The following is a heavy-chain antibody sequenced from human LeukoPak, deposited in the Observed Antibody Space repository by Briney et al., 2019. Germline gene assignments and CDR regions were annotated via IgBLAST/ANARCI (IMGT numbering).Heavy chain of an antibody. V-gene: IGHV3-48*01. CDR1: GFTFSSYS. CDR3: ASGRFTLRY. Sequence: GGSLRLSCAASGFTFSSYSMNWVRQAPGKGLEWVSYISSSSSTIYYADSVKGRFTISRDNAKNSLYLQMNSLRAEDTAGYYCASGRFTLRYWGQGTLVTVSS. CDR2: ISSSSSTI. J-gene: IGHJ4*02. D-gene: IGHD3-3*01.